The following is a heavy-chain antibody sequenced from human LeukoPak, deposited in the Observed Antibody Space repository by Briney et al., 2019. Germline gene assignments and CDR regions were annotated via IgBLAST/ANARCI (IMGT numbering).Heavy chain of an antibody. CDR1: GGSFSGYY. V-gene: IGHV4-34*01. CDR2: INHSGST. Sequence: SETLSLTCAVYGGSFSGYYWSWIRQPPGKGLEWIGEINHSGSTNYNPSLKSRVTISVDTSKNQFSLKLSSETAADTAVYYCARFRDDTASGMDVWGQGTTVTVSS. J-gene: IGHJ6*02. D-gene: IGHD5-18*01. CDR3: ARFRDDTASGMDV.